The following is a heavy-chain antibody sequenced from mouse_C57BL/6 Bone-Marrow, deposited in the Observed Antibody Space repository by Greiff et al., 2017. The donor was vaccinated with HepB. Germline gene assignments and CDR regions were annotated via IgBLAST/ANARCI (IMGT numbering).Heavy chain of an antibody. V-gene: IGHV3-1*01. D-gene: IGHD2-1*01. CDR1: GYSITSGYD. Sequence: DVQLQESRPGMVKPSQSLSLTCTVTGYSITSGYDWHWIRHFPGNKLEWMGYISYSGSTNYNPSLKSRISITHDTSKNHFFLKLNSVTTEDTATYYCARDLLGAMDYWGQGTSVTVSS. J-gene: IGHJ4*01. CDR3: ARDLLGAMDY. CDR2: ISYSGST.